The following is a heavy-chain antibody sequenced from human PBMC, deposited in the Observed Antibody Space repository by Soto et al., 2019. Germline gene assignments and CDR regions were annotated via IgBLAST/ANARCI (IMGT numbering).Heavy chain of an antibody. V-gene: IGHV1-3*01. CDR3: ARDNGIQLGFPFDS. CDR1: GYTFTSSA. J-gene: IGHJ5*01. CDR2: INAGNANT. Sequence: QVQLVQSGAAVKKPGASVKVSCKASGYTFTSSAMHWVRQAPGQRLEWMGWINAGNANTRYSQKVQGRVIITRDTSASTAYMELSSLRSEDTAVYYCARDNGIQLGFPFDSVGQGTLVTVSS. D-gene: IGHD5-18*01.